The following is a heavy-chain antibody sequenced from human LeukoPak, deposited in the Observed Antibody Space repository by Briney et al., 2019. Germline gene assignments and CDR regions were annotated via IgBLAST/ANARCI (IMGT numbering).Heavy chain of an antibody. Sequence: VASVKVSCKASADTFNRYAMGWVRQAPGQGLEWMGGFIPIFGSADYMQKFQGRVTFSTDESMTTAYMDLSNLTSGDTAVYYCARNLIAVTDSGQDSFYFYTDVWGKGTTVIVSS. CDR2: FIPIFGSA. CDR1: ADTFNRYA. CDR3: ARNLIAVTDSGQDSFYFYTDV. J-gene: IGHJ6*03. D-gene: IGHD6-19*01. V-gene: IGHV1-69*05.